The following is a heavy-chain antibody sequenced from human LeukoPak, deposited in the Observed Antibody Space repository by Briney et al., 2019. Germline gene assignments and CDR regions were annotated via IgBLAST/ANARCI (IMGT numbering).Heavy chain of an antibody. CDR2: IKMDERSA. J-gene: IGHJ4*02. CDR3: ATVFKGSSLQDY. V-gene: IGHV3-74*03. D-gene: IGHD3-10*01. Sequence: GGSLRLSCTVSGFTITNNWMYWVRQAPGRGLVWVSRIKMDERSAVYADSVKGRFIISRDNAKNTVYLQMNSLRADDTAVYYCATVFKGSSLQDYWGQGTLVTASS. CDR1: GFTITNNW.